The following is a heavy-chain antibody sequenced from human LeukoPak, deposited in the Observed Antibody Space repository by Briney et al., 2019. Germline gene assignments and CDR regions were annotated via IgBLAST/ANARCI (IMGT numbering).Heavy chain of an antibody. D-gene: IGHD6-19*01. V-gene: IGHV1-18*01. CDR3: ARDYRRPYSSGGGSKDY. Sequence: GASVKVSCKASGYTFTSYGISWVRQAPGQGLEWMGWISAYNGNTNYAQKLQGRVTMTTDTSTSTAYMELRSLRSDDTAVYYCARDYRRPYSSGGGSKDYWGQGTLVTVSS. CDR2: ISAYNGNT. CDR1: GYTFTSYG. J-gene: IGHJ4*02.